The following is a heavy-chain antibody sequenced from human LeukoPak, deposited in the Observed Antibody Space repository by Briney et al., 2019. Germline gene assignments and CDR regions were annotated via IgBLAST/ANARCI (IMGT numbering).Heavy chain of an antibody. CDR1: GGSISSSSYY. D-gene: IGHD6-19*01. J-gene: IGHJ4*02. Sequence: SETLSLTCTVSGGSISSSSYYWGWIRQPPGKGLEWIGSIYYSGSTYYNPSLKSRVTISVDTSKNQFSLKLSSVTAADTAVYYCARLVSSGWHFDYWGQGTLVTISS. CDR3: ARLVSSGWHFDY. CDR2: IYYSGST. V-gene: IGHV4-39*01.